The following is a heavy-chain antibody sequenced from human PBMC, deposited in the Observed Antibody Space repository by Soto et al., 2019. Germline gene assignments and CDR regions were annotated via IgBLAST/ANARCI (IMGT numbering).Heavy chain of an antibody. D-gene: IGHD3-22*01. CDR3: ARQIYDSDTGPNFQYYFDS. V-gene: IGHV5-10-1*01. Sequence: LGASLKISCKGSGYSFAGYWITWVRQKPGKGLEWMGRIDPSDSQTYHSPSFRGHVTISVTKSITTVFLQWSSLRASDTAMYYCARQIYDSDTGPNFQYYFDSWGQGTPVTVSS. CDR2: IDPSDSQT. J-gene: IGHJ4*02. CDR1: GYSFAGYW.